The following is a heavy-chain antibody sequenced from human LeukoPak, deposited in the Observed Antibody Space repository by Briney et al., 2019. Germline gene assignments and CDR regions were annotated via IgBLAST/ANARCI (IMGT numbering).Heavy chain of an antibody. D-gene: IGHD6-19*01. J-gene: IGHJ4*02. CDR1: GFTFGSFS. Sequence: GGSLRFSCAASGFTFGSFSMNWVRQAPGNGLEWVSAIYPSGDSTYYADSVKGRFTISRDNSRNTLYLQMHSLSAEDTAVYYCAKDVKPDSGRDVDYWGQGTLVTVSS. CDR2: IYPSGDST. CDR3: AKDVKPDSGRDVDY. V-gene: IGHV3-23*01.